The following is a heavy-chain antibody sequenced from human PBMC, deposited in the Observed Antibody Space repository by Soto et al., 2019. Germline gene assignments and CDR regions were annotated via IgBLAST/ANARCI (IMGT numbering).Heavy chain of an antibody. D-gene: IGHD6-19*01. CDR2: ISSSSSTI. V-gene: IGHV3-48*02. CDR1: GFTFSSYS. Sequence: GGSLRLSCAASGFTFSSYSMNWVRQAPGKGLEWVSYISSSSSTIYYADSVKGRFTISRDNAKNSLYLQMNSLRDEDTAVYYCAFDSSGWYEMDYGMDVWGQGTTVTVSS. J-gene: IGHJ6*02. CDR3: AFDSSGWYEMDYGMDV.